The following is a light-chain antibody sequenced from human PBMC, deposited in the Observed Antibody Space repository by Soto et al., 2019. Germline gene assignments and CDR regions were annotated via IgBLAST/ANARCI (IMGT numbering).Light chain of an antibody. J-gene: IGLJ1*01. Sequence: QSVLTQPRSVSGSPGQSVTISCTGNSSDVGAYNYVSWYQQHPGKAPRLMTYDVSKRPSGVPDRFSGSKSGNTASLTISGLQAEDEADYYCCSYADNYSYVFGTGTKVTVL. CDR1: SSDVGAYNY. CDR3: CSYADNYSYV. CDR2: DVS. V-gene: IGLV2-11*01.